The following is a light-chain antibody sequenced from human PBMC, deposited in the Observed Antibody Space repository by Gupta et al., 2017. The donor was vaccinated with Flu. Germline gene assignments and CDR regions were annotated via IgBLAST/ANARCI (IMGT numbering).Light chain of an antibody. V-gene: IGKV3-20*01. CDR2: GAS. J-gene: IGKJ3*01. CDR3: QQYCGSPFT. CDR1: QSVSSNY. Sequence: EIVLTQSPGTLSLSPGERATLSCRASQSVSSNYLAWYQQKPGQAPRLLIYGASSRATGIPDRFSGSGSGTDFTLTISRLEPEDFAVYYCQQYCGSPFTFGHGTKVDIK.